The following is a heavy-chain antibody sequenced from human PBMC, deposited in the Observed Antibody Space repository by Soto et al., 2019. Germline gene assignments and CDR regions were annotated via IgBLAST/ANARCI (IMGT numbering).Heavy chain of an antibody. CDR3: VSGGYSYGYSY. D-gene: IGHD5-18*01. CDR2: IYYSGST. Sequence: PSETLSLTCTVSGGSISSYYWSWIRQPPGKGLEWIGYIYYSGSTNYNPSLKSRVTISVDTSKIQFSLKLSSVTAADTAVYYCVSGGYSYGYSYWGQGTLVTVSS. J-gene: IGHJ4*02. V-gene: IGHV4-59*01. CDR1: GGSISSYY.